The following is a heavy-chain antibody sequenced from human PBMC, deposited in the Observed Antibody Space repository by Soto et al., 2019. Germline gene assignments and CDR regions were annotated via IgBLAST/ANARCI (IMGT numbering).Heavy chain of an antibody. V-gene: IGHV1-69*13. Sequence: ASVKVSCKASGGTFSSYAISWVRQAPGQGLEWMGGIIPIFGTANYAQKFQGRVTITADESTSTAYMELSSLRSEDTAVYYCARVSPNSSGWYSVGGYWGQGTLVTVSS. CDR1: GGTFSSYA. CDR3: ARVSPNSSGWYSVGGY. CDR2: IIPIFGTA. J-gene: IGHJ4*02. D-gene: IGHD6-19*01.